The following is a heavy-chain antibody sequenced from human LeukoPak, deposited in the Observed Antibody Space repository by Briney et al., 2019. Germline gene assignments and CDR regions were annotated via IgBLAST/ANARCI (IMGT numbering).Heavy chain of an antibody. V-gene: IGHV3-66*01. D-gene: IGHD6-13*01. CDR3: ASPGYSSSWLDY. Sequence: GGSLRLSCAASGFSVSSNYMSWVRQAPGKGLEWVSVIYTGGSTYYADSVKGRFTISRDNSKNTLYLQMNSLRAEDTAVYYCASPGYSSSWLDYWGQGTLVTVSS. J-gene: IGHJ4*02. CDR2: IYTGGST. CDR1: GFSVSSNY.